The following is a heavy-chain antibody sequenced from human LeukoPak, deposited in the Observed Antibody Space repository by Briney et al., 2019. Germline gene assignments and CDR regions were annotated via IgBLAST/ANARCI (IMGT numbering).Heavy chain of an antibody. D-gene: IGHD3-3*01. CDR2: IYTSGST. Sequence: SETLSLTCTVSGGSISSYYWSWIRQPAGKGLEWIGRIYTSGSTNSNPSLKSRVTMSVDTSKNQFSLKLSSVTAADTAVYYCAREPLWSGYSYYYYYMGVWGKGTTVTVSS. CDR3: AREPLWSGYSYYYYYMGV. V-gene: IGHV4-4*07. CDR1: GGSISSYY. J-gene: IGHJ6*03.